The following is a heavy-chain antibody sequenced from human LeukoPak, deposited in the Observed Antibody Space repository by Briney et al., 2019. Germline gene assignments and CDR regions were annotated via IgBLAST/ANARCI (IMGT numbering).Heavy chain of an antibody. D-gene: IGHD6-13*01. CDR3: AKDSNSSSWTPIDY. Sequence: GGSLRLSCAASGFTFSSYAMSWVRQAPGKGLEWVSAISGSGGSTYYADSVKGRFTISRDNSKNTLYLQMNSLRAEDTAVYYCAKDSNSSSWTPIDYWGQGTLVTVSS. CDR2: ISGSGGST. V-gene: IGHV3-23*01. J-gene: IGHJ4*02. CDR1: GFTFSSYA.